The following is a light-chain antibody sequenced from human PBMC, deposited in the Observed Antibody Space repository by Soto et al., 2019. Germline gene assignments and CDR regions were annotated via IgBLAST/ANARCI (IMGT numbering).Light chain of an antibody. J-gene: IGKJ1*01. CDR3: QQYGSSPTT. CDR2: GAS. V-gene: IGKV3-20*01. Sequence: EIVMTQSPATLSVSPGERATLSCRASQSVSSNLAWYQQEPGQAPRLLIFGASIRDTGIPDRFSGSGSGTDFTLTISRLEPEDFAVYHCQQYGSSPTTFGQGTKVDIK. CDR1: QSVSSN.